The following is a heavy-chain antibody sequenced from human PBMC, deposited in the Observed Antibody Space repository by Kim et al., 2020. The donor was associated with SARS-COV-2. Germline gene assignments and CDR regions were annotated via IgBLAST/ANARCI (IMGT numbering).Heavy chain of an antibody. J-gene: IGHJ4*02. CDR3: ARSSYDILTGYYPFDY. Sequence: PKSRVTISVATSKNQFSLKLSSVTAADTAVYYCARSSYDILTGYYPFDYWGQGTLVTVSS. D-gene: IGHD3-9*01. V-gene: IGHV4-30-2*04.